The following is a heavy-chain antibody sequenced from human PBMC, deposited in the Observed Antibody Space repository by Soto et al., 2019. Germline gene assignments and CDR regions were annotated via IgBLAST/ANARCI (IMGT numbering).Heavy chain of an antibody. CDR1: GGTFSSYW. J-gene: IGHJ5*02. CDR3: ARLKGRSNWFDP. CDR2: IDPSDSYT. V-gene: IGHV5-10-1*01. Sequence: ASVKVSCKASGGTFSSYWISWVRQMPGKGLEWMGRIDPSDSYTNYSPSFQGHVTISADKSISTAYLQWSSLKASDTAMYYCARLKGRSNWFDPWGQGTLVTVSS.